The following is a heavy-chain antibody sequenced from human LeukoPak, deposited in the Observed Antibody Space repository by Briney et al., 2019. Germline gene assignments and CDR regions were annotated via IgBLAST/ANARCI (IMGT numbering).Heavy chain of an antibody. CDR3: AREGQLLLYGMDV. CDR1: GGTFSSYA. D-gene: IGHD2-15*01. V-gene: IGHV1-69*13. CDR2: IIPIFGTA. J-gene: IGHJ6*02. Sequence: SVKVSCKVSGGTFSSYAISWVRQAPGQGLEWMGGIIPIFGTANYAQKFQGRVTITADESTSTAYMELSSLRSEDTAVYYCAREGQLLLYGMDVWGQGTTVTVSS.